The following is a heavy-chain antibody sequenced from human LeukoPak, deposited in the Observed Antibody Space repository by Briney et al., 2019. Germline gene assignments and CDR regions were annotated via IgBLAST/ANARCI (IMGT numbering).Heavy chain of an antibody. CDR3: ATVKGYYDSSGYVFDNWFDP. CDR2: INPNSGGT. CDR1: GYTFTGYY. J-gene: IGHJ5*02. D-gene: IGHD3-22*01. V-gene: IGHV1-2*02. Sequence: AASVKVSCKASGYTFTGYYMHWVRQAPGQGLEWMGWINPNSGGTNYAQKFQGRVTMTRDTSISTAYMELSRLRSDDTAVYYCATVKGYYDSSGYVFDNWFDPWGQGTLVTVSS.